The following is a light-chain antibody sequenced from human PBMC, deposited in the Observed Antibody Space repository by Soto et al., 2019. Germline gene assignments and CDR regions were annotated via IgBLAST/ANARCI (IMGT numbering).Light chain of an antibody. J-gene: IGKJ5*01. CDR2: AAS. Sequence: DIQLTQSPSFLSASVGDRVTITCRASQGISSYLAWYQQKPGKAPKLLIYAASTLQSGVPSRFSGSGSGTEFTLTISSLQPEDFATYYCQQLDIDSTFGQETRLEIK. CDR3: QQLDIDST. CDR1: QGISSY. V-gene: IGKV1-9*01.